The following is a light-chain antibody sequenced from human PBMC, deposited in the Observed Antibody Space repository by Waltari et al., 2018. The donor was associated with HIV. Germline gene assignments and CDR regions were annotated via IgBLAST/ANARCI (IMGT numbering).Light chain of an antibody. CDR1: SSDVGHYDY. Sequence: HSSLTQPRSMSGSPGHSVTIPCTGTSSDVGHYDYVSWDQQHPGKAPNLILYDVSERPSGVPDRFSGSKSGNTASLTISGLQVEDEAVYHCCSFAGSSTFVVFGGGTSLTVL. J-gene: IGLJ2*01. V-gene: IGLV2-11*01. CDR3: CSFAGSSTFVV. CDR2: DVS.